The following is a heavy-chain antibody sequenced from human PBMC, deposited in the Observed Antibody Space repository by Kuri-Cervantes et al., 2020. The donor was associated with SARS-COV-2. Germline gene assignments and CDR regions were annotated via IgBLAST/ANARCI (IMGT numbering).Heavy chain of an antibody. CDR1: GYTFTSYD. D-gene: IGHD3-10*01. V-gene: IGHV1-8*01. CDR2: MNPNSGNT. Sequence: ASVKVSCKASGYTFTSYDINWVRQATGQGLEWMGWMNPNSGNTGYAQKFQGRVTMTEDTSTDTAYMELSSLRSEDTAVYYCATFEVRGVIIYPFDYWGQGTLVTVSS. CDR3: ATFEVRGVIIYPFDY. J-gene: IGHJ4*02.